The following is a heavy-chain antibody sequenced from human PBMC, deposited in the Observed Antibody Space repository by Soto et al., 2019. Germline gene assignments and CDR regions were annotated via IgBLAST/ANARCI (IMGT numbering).Heavy chain of an antibody. J-gene: IGHJ4*02. D-gene: IGHD2-2*01. CDR2: ISYDGSNK. CDR1: GFTFSSYG. Sequence: GGSLRLSCAASGFTFSSYGMHWVRQAPGKGLEWVAVISYDGSNKYYADSVKGRFTNSRDNSKNTLYLQMNSLRAEDTAVYYCAKDIDLDCSSTSCYPFFDYWGQGTLVTVSS. V-gene: IGHV3-30*18. CDR3: AKDIDLDCSSTSCYPFFDY.